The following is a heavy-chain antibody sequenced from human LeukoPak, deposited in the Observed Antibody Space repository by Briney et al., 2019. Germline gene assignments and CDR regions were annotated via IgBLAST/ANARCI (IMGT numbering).Heavy chain of an antibody. CDR2: XNSDGSST. Sequence: XXLXLXXAAXXFTFSSXXXHWVRHAPGXXLVXVSRXNSDGSSTSYAASLKGLFTISRDNAKNTLYLQMNSLRAEDTAVYYCARRVGYFYDRQLHEAFDIWGQGTMVTVSS. CDR3: ARRVGYFYDRQLHEAFDI. D-gene: IGHD3-22*01. V-gene: IGHV3-74*01. CDR1: XFTFSSXX. J-gene: IGHJ3*02.